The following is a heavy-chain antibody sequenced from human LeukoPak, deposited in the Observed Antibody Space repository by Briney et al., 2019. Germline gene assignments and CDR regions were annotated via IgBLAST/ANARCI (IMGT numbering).Heavy chain of an antibody. V-gene: IGHV3-23*01. CDR3: AKDLTTVITDDY. J-gene: IGHJ4*02. D-gene: IGHD4-17*01. CDR2: ISGSGGST. Sequence: GGSLRLSCAASGFTFSSYAMNWVRQAPGKGLEWVSVISGSGGSTYYADSVKGRFTISRDNSKNTLYLQMNSLRAEDSAVYYCAKDLTTVITDDYWGQGTLVTVSS. CDR1: GFTFSSYA.